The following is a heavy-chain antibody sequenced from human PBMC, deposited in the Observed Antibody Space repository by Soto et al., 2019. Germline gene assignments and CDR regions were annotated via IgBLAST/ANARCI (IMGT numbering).Heavy chain of an antibody. D-gene: IGHD3-22*01. Sequence: QVQLVQSGAEVKKPGSSVKVSCKASGGTFSSYTISWVRQAPGQGLEWMGRIIPILGIANYAQRFQGRVTVTADKSTSTSYMELSSMRSEDTAVYYCARVRDYYDSSGYSFGSWGQGTLVTVSS. CDR2: IIPILGIA. J-gene: IGHJ4*02. CDR1: GGTFSSYT. V-gene: IGHV1-69*02. CDR3: ARVRDYYDSSGYSFGS.